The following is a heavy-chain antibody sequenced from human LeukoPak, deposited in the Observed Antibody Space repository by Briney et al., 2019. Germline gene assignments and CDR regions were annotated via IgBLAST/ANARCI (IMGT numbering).Heavy chain of an antibody. J-gene: IGHJ5*01. D-gene: IGHD5-12*01. Sequence: SETLSLTCTVSGASISFYYWSWIRQPPGKGLEWIGYIYYSGSTNYNPSLKSRVTMSIDTSKNQFSLKLTSVTAADTAVYYCAGGLSIVATFFGSWGQGTLVTVSS. CDR1: GASISFYY. V-gene: IGHV4-59*08. CDR2: IYYSGST. CDR3: AGGLSIVATFFGS.